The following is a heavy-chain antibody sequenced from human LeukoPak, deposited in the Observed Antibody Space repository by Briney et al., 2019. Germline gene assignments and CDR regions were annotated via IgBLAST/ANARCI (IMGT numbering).Heavy chain of an antibody. Sequence: GRXXRLSCAASGFTFDDYAMHWVRQAPGKGLEWVSLISGDGGSTYYADSVKGRFTISRDNSKNSLYLQMNSLRTEDTALYYCAKEIYRTYYDILTGYYTPLDYWGQGTLVTVSS. V-gene: IGHV3-43*02. D-gene: IGHD3-9*01. CDR2: ISGDGGST. CDR1: GFTFDDYA. CDR3: AKEIYRTYYDILTGYYTPLDY. J-gene: IGHJ4*02.